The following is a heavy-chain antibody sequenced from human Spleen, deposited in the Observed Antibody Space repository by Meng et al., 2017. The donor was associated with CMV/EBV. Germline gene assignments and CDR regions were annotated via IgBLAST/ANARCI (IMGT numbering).Heavy chain of an antibody. Sequence: SETLSLTCTVSGGSISGSSYYWGWIRQPPGKGLEWIGSIYYSGSTYYNPSLKSRVTISVDTSKNQFSLKLSSVTVADMAVYYCARGWTGCTSTMCYLSRLDYWGQGALVTVSS. D-gene: IGHD2-2*01. J-gene: IGHJ4*02. V-gene: IGHV4-39*07. CDR1: GGSISGSSYY. CDR3: ARGWTGCTSTMCYLSRLDY. CDR2: IYYSGST.